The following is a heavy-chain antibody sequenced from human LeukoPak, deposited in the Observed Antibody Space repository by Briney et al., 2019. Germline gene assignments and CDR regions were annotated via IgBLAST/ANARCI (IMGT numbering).Heavy chain of an antibody. CDR1: GFSISHYA. CDR3: SKAPLGACAGAVCYYLDV. Sequence: QSGGSLRLSCAASGFSISHYAMSWVRQAPGKGLEWVSADTSSTTSTYYANSVRGRFTISRDNSMNTLYLQMNSLRADDTAVYYCSKAPLGACAGAVCYYLDVWGKGTTVIVSS. J-gene: IGHJ6*03. D-gene: IGHD2-8*02. V-gene: IGHV3-23*01. CDR2: DTSSTTST.